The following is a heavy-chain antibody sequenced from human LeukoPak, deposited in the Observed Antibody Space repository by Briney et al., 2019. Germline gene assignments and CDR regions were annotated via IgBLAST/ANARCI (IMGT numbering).Heavy chain of an antibody. CDR1: GGSISSGSYY. Sequence: SQTLSLTCTVSGGSISSGSYYWSWIRQPAGKGLEWIGRIYTSGSTNYNPSLKSRVTISVDTSKNQFSLKLSSVTAADTAVYYCARTRGDGYSEDYFDYWGQGTLVTVSS. CDR2: IYTSGST. CDR3: ARTRGDGYSEDYFDY. J-gene: IGHJ4*02. D-gene: IGHD5-24*01. V-gene: IGHV4-61*02.